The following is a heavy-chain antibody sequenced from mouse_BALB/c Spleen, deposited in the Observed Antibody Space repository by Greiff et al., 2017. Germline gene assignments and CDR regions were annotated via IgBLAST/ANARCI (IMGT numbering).Heavy chain of an antibody. D-gene: IGHD2-14*01. CDR2: IFPGTGTT. J-gene: IGHJ2*01. CDR3: ARDMGVRRYFDY. V-gene: IGHV1S132*01. Sequence: QVHVKQSGAELVKPGASVKLSCKTSGYTFTSYWIQWVKQRPGQGLGWIGEIFPGTGTTYYNEKFKGKATLTIDTSSSTAYMQLSSLTSEDSAVYFCARDMGVRRYFDYWGQGTTLTVSS. CDR1: GYTFTSYW.